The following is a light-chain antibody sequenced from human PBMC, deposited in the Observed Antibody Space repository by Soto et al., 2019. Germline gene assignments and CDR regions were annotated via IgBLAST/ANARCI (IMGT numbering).Light chain of an antibody. CDR3: QQYNSYSRT. Sequence: DIQMTQSPSSLSASVGDRVTSTCRTSQNINNYLNWYQQKPGKAPKLLIYGASSLQTGVPSRFSGSGSGTEFTLTISSLQPDDFATYYCQQYNSYSRTFGQGTTGDIK. V-gene: IGKV1-39*01. J-gene: IGKJ1*01. CDR2: GAS. CDR1: QNINNY.